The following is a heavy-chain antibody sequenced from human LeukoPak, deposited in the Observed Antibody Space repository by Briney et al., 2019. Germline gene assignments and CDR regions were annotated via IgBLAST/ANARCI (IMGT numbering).Heavy chain of an antibody. CDR1: GYTFINYD. Sequence: ASVKVSCKASGYTFINYDIHWVRQASGQGLEWMGWMNPNSGNTGYAQKFQGRVTITRNTSISTAYMELSSLRSEDTAVYYCARGYYYDSSGYYLFDYWGQGTLVTVSS. CDR2: MNPNSGNT. V-gene: IGHV1-8*01. D-gene: IGHD3-22*01. J-gene: IGHJ4*02. CDR3: ARGYYYDSSGYYLFDY.